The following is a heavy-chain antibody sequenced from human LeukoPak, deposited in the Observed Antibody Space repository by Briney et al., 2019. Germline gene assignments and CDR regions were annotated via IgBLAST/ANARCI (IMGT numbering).Heavy chain of an antibody. CDR2: IRFDGTNK. CDR1: GFTFSNYG. CDR3: AKDLWFGELKGY. D-gene: IGHD3-10*01. Sequence: GGSLRLSCAASGFTFSNYGMHWVRQAPGKGLEWVAFIRFDGTNKLYADSVKGRFTISRDNSKNTLYLQMNSLRAEDTAVYYCAKDLWFGELKGYWGQGTLVTVSS. J-gene: IGHJ4*02. V-gene: IGHV3-30*02.